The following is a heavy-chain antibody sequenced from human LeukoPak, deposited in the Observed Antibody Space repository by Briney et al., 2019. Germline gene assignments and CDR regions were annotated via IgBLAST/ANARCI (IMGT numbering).Heavy chain of an antibody. CDR3: ARSSPFDI. V-gene: IGHV3-48*02. Sequence: PGGSLRLSCAASGFILSSNSMNWVRQAPARGLEWVSYISSSSSTIYYADSVKGRFTIYRDNAKNSLYLQMNSLRDEDTAVYYCARSSPFDIWGQGTMVTVSS. CDR1: GFILSSNS. J-gene: IGHJ3*02. CDR2: ISSSSSTI.